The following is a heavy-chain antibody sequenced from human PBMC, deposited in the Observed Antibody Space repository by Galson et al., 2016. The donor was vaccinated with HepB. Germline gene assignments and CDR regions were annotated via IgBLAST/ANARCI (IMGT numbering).Heavy chain of an antibody. D-gene: IGHD1-1*01. V-gene: IGHV3-49*04. CDR1: GFTFGDYA. Sequence: SLRLSCAGSGFTFGDYAMNWVRQAPGKGLGWVGFIRGKVYGGTTEYAASVKGRFTISRDDSKNIAYLQMNSLKTEDTAVYYCTMSQRKDWYFDLWGRGTLVTVSS. J-gene: IGHJ2*01. CDR3: TMSQRKDWYFDL. CDR2: IRGKVYGGTT.